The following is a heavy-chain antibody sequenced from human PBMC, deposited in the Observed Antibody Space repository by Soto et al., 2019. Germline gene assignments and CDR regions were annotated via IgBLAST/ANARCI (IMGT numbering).Heavy chain of an antibody. J-gene: IGHJ4*02. CDR3: VRRGGDCISTSCYLDY. Sequence: QVQLQESGPGLVKPSQTLSLTCTVSGGSISSGGYYWSWIRQHPGKGLEWIGYIYYSGSTYYNPSLKSRVTISVDTSKNQFSLKLSSVTAADKAVYYCVRRGGDCISTSCYLDYWGQGTLVTVSS. CDR1: GGSISSGGYY. V-gene: IGHV4-31*03. D-gene: IGHD2-2*01. CDR2: IYYSGST.